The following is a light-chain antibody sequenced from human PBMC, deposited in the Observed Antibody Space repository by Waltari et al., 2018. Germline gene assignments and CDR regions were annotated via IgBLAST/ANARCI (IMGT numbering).Light chain of an antibody. Sequence: QSALTQPASVSGSPGQSITISCTGTISDVGTYNLVSWYQQHPGKAPKVMIYEVTKRPSVVSNRFSGSKSGNTASLTISGLQAEDEADYYCCSYAGSMIPVVFGGGTKLTVL. CDR3: CSYAGSMIPVV. V-gene: IGLV2-23*02. CDR1: ISDVGTYNL. J-gene: IGLJ2*01. CDR2: EVT.